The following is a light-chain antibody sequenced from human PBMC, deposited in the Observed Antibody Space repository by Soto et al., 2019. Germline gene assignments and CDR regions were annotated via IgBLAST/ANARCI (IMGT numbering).Light chain of an antibody. CDR2: EVS. V-gene: IGLV2-14*01. Sequence: QSALTHPASVSGSPGQSITISCTGTSSDVGGYNYVSWYQQHPGKAPKLMIYEVSNRPSGVSTRFSGSKSGNTASLTISGLQAEDEADYYCSSYTSSSTPPYVFGTGTKLTVL. CDR1: SSDVGGYNY. J-gene: IGLJ1*01. CDR3: SSYTSSSTPPYV.